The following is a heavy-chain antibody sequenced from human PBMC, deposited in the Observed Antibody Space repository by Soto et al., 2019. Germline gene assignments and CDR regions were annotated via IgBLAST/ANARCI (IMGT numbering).Heavy chain of an antibody. CDR2: MNPNSGNT. CDR3: ARGGWAAAGTYYYYYYDGMDV. CDR1: GYTFTSYD. J-gene: IGHJ6*02. V-gene: IGHV1-8*01. Sequence: ASVKVSCKASGYTFTSYDINWVRQATGQGLEWMGWMNPNSGNTGYAQKFQGRVTMTRNTSISTAYMELSSLRSEDMAVYYCARGGWAAAGTYYYYYYDGMDVWGQGTTVTVSS. D-gene: IGHD6-13*01.